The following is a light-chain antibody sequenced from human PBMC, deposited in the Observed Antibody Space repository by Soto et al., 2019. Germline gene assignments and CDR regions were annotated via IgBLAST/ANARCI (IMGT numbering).Light chain of an antibody. CDR2: DVS. V-gene: IGLV2-14*03. CDR3: SSYTSSSLYV. CDR1: SSDVGGYDY. J-gene: IGLJ1*01. Sequence: QSALTQPASVSGSPGQSITISCTGTSSDVGGYDYVSWYQRHPGKAPKLMIYDVSNRPSGVSNRFSGSKSGNTASLTISGLQAEDEADYYCSSYTSSSLYVFGTGTKVTVL.